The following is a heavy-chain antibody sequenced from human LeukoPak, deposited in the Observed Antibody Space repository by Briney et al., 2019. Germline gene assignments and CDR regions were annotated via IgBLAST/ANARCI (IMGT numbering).Heavy chain of an antibody. CDR2: INPTSGNT. Sequence: ASVKVSCKPSGYTFTVYYIHWVRQAPRQGLEWVGWINPTSGNTGYAQKFQGRVTITRNTSISTAYMELSSLRSEDTAVYYCARGEGYYDSSGSDYWGQGTLVTVSS. V-gene: IGHV1-8*03. D-gene: IGHD3-22*01. CDR1: GYTFTVYY. J-gene: IGHJ4*02. CDR3: ARGEGYYDSSGSDY.